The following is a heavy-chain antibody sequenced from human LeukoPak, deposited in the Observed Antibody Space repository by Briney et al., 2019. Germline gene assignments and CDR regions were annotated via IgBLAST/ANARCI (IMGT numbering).Heavy chain of an antibody. J-gene: IGHJ4*02. D-gene: IGHD6-13*01. Sequence: SETLSLTCAVYGGSFSGYYWSWIRQPPGKGLEWIGEINHSGSTNYNPSLKSRVTMSVDTSKNQFSLKLTSVTAADTAVYYCARSSVYRSSWLIDYWGQGTLVTVSS. CDR1: GGSFSGYY. CDR2: INHSGST. V-gene: IGHV4-34*01. CDR3: ARSSVYRSSWLIDY.